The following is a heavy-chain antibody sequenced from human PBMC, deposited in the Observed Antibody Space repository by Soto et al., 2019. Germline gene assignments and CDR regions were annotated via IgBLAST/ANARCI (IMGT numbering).Heavy chain of an antibody. J-gene: IGHJ4*02. CDR1: GFTFSSYG. Sequence: QVQLVESGGGVVQPGRSLRLSCAASGFTFSSYGMHWVRQAPGKGLEWVAVISYDGSNKYYADSVKGRFTISRDNSKNTLYLQMNSLRAEDTAVYYCAKDRHVLLWFGELLGIDYWGQGTLVTVSS. CDR2: ISYDGSNK. CDR3: AKDRHVLLWFGELLGIDY. D-gene: IGHD3-10*01. V-gene: IGHV3-30*18.